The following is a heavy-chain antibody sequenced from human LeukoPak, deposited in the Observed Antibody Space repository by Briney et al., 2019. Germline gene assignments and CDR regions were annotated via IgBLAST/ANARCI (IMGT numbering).Heavy chain of an antibody. CDR3: ARHPSGSSWFDFYFDY. D-gene: IGHD6-13*01. CDR2: IYYSGST. J-gene: IGHJ4*02. Sequence: SETLSLTCTVSGGSISSYYWSWIRQPPGKGLEWIGYIYYSGSTNYNPSLKSRVTISVDTSKNQFSLKLSSVTAADTAVYYCARHPSGSSWFDFYFDYWGQGALVTVSS. CDR1: GGSISSYY. V-gene: IGHV4-59*08.